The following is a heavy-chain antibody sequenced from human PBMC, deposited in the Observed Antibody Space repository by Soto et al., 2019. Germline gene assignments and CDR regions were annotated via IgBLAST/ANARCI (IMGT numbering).Heavy chain of an antibody. CDR1: GFTFSSYA. J-gene: IGHJ4*02. CDR2: ISYDGSNK. Sequence: GGSLRLSCAASGFTFSSYAMHWVRQAPGKGLGWVAVISYDGSNKYYADSVKGRFTISRDNSKNTLYLQMNSLRAEDTAVYYCARDGCGGDCYLDYWGQGT. V-gene: IGHV3-30-3*01. D-gene: IGHD2-21*02. CDR3: ARDGCGGDCYLDY.